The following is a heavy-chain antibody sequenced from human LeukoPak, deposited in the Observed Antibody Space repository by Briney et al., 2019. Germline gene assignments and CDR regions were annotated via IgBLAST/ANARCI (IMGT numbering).Heavy chain of an antibody. CDR3: ARHRTWHWGVATTTYYYYMDV. V-gene: IGHV5-51*01. CDR1: GYSFTCYW. Sequence: GESLRISCKGSGYSFTCYWIGWVRQMPGKGLGWMGIIYPGDFETRYSPSVQGQVTISADKSISTAYLQWSSLKASDTAMYYCARHRTWHWGVATTTYYYYMDVWGKGTTVTVSS. J-gene: IGHJ6*03. D-gene: IGHD5-12*01. CDR2: IYPGDFET.